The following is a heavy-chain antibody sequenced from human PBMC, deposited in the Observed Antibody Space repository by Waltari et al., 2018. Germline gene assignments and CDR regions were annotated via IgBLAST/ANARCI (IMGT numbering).Heavy chain of an antibody. CDR3: ARQKYIVGATDYYYMDV. CDR1: GYSFTNYW. D-gene: IGHD1-26*01. V-gene: IGHV5-51*01. Sequence: EVQLVQSGAEVKKPGESLKISCKGSGYSFTNYWIGWVRQMPGKGLEWMGIIYPGDSDTRYSPSFQGQVTISADKSISTAYLQWSSLKASDTAMYYCARQKYIVGATDYYYMDVWGKGTTVTVSS. J-gene: IGHJ6*03. CDR2: IYPGDSDT.